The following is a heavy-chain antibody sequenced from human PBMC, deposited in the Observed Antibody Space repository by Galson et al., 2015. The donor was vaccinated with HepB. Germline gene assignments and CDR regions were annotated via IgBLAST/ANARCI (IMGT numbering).Heavy chain of an antibody. D-gene: IGHD4-17*01. CDR1: GGTFSSYT. CDR2: IIPILGIA. Sequence: SVKVSCKASGGTFSSYTISWVRQAPGQGLEWMGRIIPILGIANYAQKFQGRVTITADKSTSTAYMELSSLRSEDTAVYYCARSTGTVTTTIDYWGQGTLVTVSS. V-gene: IGHV1-69*02. CDR3: ARSTGTVTTTIDY. J-gene: IGHJ4*02.